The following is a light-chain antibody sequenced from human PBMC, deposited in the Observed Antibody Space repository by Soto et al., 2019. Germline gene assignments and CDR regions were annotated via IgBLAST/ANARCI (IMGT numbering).Light chain of an antibody. CDR2: DAS. V-gene: IGKV3-20*01. CDR3: QKFSSYQLN. Sequence: ECVLTQSPGTLSLSPGERATLSCRASQTVRNNYLAWYQQKPGQAPRLLIYDASSRATGIPDRFSGGGSGTDFTLTISRLEPEDFAVYYCQKFSSYQLNFGGGTKV. CDR1: QTVRNNY. J-gene: IGKJ4*01.